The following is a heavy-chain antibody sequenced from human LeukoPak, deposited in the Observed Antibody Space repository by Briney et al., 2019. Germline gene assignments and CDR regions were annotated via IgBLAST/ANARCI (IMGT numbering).Heavy chain of an antibody. CDR3: ARGVDIVATIWDY. Sequence: GGSLRLSCAASGFTVSSNYMSWVRQAPGKGLEWVANIKIDGSEKYYVDSVKGRFTISRDNAKNSLYLQMNSLRVEDTAVYYCARGVDIVATIWDYWGQGTLVTVSS. CDR1: GFTVSSNY. D-gene: IGHD5-12*01. J-gene: IGHJ4*02. CDR2: IKIDGSEK. V-gene: IGHV3-7*03.